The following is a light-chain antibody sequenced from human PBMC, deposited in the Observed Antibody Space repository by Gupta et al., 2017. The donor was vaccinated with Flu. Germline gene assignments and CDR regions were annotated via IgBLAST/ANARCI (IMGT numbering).Light chain of an antibody. V-gene: IGLV4-69*01. J-gene: IGLJ3*02. CDR3: QTWGTGIRV. CDR1: GHSSYA. CDR2: LNSDGSH. Sequence: GHSSYAIAWHQQQPEKGPRYLMKLNSDGSHSKGDGIPDRFSGSSSGAERYLTISSLQSEDETDYYCQTWGTGIRVFGGGTKLTVL.